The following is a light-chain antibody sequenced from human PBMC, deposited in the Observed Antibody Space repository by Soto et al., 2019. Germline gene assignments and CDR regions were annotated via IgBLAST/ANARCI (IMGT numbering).Light chain of an antibody. V-gene: IGLV2-14*01. CDR3: TSYARSGYV. CDR2: EVS. Sequence: QSVLTQPASVSGSPGQSVAISCTGTSSDVGAYNYISWYQQHPGKAPKLLLSEVSNRPSGVSDRFSGSKSGNTASLTISGLQAEDEADYYCTSYARSGYVFGTGKKATV. CDR1: SSDVGAYNY. J-gene: IGLJ1*01.